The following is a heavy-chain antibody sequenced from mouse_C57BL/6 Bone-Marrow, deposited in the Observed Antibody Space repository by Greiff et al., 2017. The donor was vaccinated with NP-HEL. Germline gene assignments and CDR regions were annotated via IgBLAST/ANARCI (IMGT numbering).Heavy chain of an antibody. CDR3: TYGYPFDY. CDR1: GFNIKDDY. D-gene: IGHD2-2*01. J-gene: IGHJ2*01. Sequence: EVQLQQSGAELVRPGASVKLSCTASGFNIKDDYMHWVKQRPEQGLEWIGWIDPENGDTEYASKFQGKATITADTSSNTAYLQLSSLTSEDTAVYYCTYGYPFDYWGQGTTLTVSS. V-gene: IGHV14-4*01. CDR2: IDPENGDT.